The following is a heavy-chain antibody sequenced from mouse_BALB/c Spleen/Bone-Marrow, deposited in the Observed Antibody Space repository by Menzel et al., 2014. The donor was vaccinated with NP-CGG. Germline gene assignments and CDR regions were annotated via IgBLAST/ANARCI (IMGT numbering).Heavy chain of an antibody. V-gene: IGHV5-9-2*01. Sequence: EVQVVESGGGLVKPGGSLKLSCAASGFTFSSYGMSWVRQTPEKRLEWVATISGGGSYTYYPDSVKGRFTISRDNAKNNLYLQMSSLRSEDTALYYCARGHYRYDAYAMDYWGQGTSVPVSS. CDR3: ARGHYRYDAYAMDY. CDR2: ISGGGSYT. D-gene: IGHD2-14*01. J-gene: IGHJ4*01. CDR1: GFTFSSYG.